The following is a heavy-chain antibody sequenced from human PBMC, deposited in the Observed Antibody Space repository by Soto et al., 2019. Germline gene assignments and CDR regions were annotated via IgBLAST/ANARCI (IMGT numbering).Heavy chain of an antibody. CDR1: GYTFTSYG. Sequence: GASVKVSCKASGYTFTSYGISWVRQAPGQGLEWMGWISAYNGNTNYAQKLQGRVTMTTDTSTSTDYMELRSLRSDDTAVYYCARDSPRYYDILTGSDYWGQGTLVTVSS. V-gene: IGHV1-18*01. J-gene: IGHJ4*02. D-gene: IGHD3-9*01. CDR3: ARDSPRYYDILTGSDY. CDR2: ISAYNGNT.